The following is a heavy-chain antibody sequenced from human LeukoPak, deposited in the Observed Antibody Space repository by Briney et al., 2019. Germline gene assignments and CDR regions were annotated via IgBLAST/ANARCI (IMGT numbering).Heavy chain of an antibody. V-gene: IGHV4-59*08. Sequence: GSLRPSCAASGFTFSSYAMSWVRQAPGKGLEWIGYIYYSGSTNYNPSLKSRVTISVDTSKNQFSLKLSSVTAADTAVYYCATTSGWYNAFDIWGQGTMVTVSS. J-gene: IGHJ3*02. CDR1: GFTFSSYA. D-gene: IGHD6-19*01. CDR2: IYYSGST. CDR3: ATTSGWYNAFDI.